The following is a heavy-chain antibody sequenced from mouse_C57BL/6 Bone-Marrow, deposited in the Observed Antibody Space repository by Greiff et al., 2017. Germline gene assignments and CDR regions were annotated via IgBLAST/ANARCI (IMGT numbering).Heavy chain of an antibody. D-gene: IGHD1-3*01. CDR3: ARGALY. J-gene: IGHJ3*01. CDR2: INPNNGGT. CDR1: GYTFTDYY. V-gene: IGHV1-26*01. Sequence: EVQLQQSGPELVKPGASVKISCKASGYTFTDYYMNWVKQSHGKSLEWIGDINPNNGGTSYNQKFKGKATLTVDKSSSTAYMELRSLTSEDSAVYYCARGALYWGQGTLVTVSA.